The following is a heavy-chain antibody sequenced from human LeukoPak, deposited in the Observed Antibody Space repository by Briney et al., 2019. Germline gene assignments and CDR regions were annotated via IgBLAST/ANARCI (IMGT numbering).Heavy chain of an antibody. J-gene: IGHJ4*02. D-gene: IGHD4-23*01. V-gene: IGHV3-21*01. CDR3: ARGRPHGNDY. Sequence: GGSLRLSCAASGFTFSSYSMNWVRQAPGKGLEWVSSISSSSSYIYYADSVKGRFSISRDNAKNTLYLQMNSLRVEDTAVYYCARGRPHGNDYWGQGTLVTVSS. CDR1: GFTFSSYS. CDR2: ISSSSSYI.